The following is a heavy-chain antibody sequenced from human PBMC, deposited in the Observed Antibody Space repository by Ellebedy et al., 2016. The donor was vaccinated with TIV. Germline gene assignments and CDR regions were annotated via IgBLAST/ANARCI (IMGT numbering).Heavy chain of an antibody. CDR2: INPNSCGT. V-gene: IGHV1-2*02. CDR1: GYTFTGYY. CDR3: ARVHGGGISSGWFGYYYYGMDV. J-gene: IGHJ6*02. D-gene: IGHD6-19*01. Sequence: AASVKVSCKASGYTFTGYYMHWVRQAPGQGLEWMGWINPNSCGTNYAQKFQGRVTLTRDTSISPAYMELSRLRSDDTAVYYCARVHGGGISSGWFGYYYYGMDVWGQGTTVTVSS.